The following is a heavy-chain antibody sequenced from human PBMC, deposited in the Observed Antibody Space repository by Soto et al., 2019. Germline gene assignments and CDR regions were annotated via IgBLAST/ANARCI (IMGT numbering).Heavy chain of an antibody. D-gene: IGHD3-22*01. CDR1: GFTFSSYA. CDR3: AKGLSDYYDSSGYYYPTFLDY. Sequence: GGSLRLSCAASGFTFSSYAMSWVRQAPGKGLEWVSAISGSGGSTYYADSVKGRFTISRDNSKNTLYLQMNSLRAEDTAVYYCAKGLSDYYDSSGYYYPTFLDYWGQGTLVTVSS. J-gene: IGHJ4*02. CDR2: ISGSGGST. V-gene: IGHV3-23*01.